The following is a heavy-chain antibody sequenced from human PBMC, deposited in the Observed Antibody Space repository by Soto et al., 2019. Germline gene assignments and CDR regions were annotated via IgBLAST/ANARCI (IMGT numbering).Heavy chain of an antibody. J-gene: IGHJ4*02. D-gene: IGHD5-18*01. CDR3: ARGGEYTYGNFDY. CDR2: IYYSGGT. V-gene: IGHV4-31*03. Sequence: TSETLSLTCTVSGASISSGGYYWSWIRQHPGKGLEWIGYIYYSGGTYYNPSLKSRVSISLDTSKNQFSLKLTSVTAADTAMYYCARGGEYTYGNFDYWGQGTLVTVSS. CDR1: GASISSGGYY.